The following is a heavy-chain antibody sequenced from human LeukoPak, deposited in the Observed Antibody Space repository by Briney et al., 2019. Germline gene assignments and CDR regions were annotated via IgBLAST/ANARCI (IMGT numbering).Heavy chain of an antibody. CDR1: GYTFTSYD. D-gene: IGHD2-15*01. V-gene: IGHV1-46*01. J-gene: IGHJ4*02. Sequence: ASVKVSCKASGYTFTSYDINWVRQATGQGLEWMGIINPSGGSTNYAQKFQGRVTMTRDTSTSTVYMELSSLRSEDTAIYYCARGCSGGSCPTDYWGQGTLVTVSS. CDR3: ARGCSGGSCPTDY. CDR2: INPSGGST.